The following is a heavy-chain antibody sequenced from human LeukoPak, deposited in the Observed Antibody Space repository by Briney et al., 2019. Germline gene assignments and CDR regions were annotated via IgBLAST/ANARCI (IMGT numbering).Heavy chain of an antibody. CDR2: IYNSGST. J-gene: IGHJ6*02. V-gene: IGHV4-59*01. CDR1: GGSFSNYY. D-gene: IGHD3-22*01. CDR3: ARDPDDSSGYTNYGMDV. Sequence: PSETLSLTCAVSGGSFSNYYWSWIRQPPGKGLEWIGYIYNSGSTKYNPSLKSRVTISLDTSKNQFSLKLNSVTAADTAVYHCARDPDDSSGYTNYGMDVWGQGTTVTVSS.